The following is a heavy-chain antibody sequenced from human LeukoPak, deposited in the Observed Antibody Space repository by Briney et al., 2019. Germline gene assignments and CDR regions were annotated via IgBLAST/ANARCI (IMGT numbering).Heavy chain of an antibody. CDR1: GYTFTSYG. CDR2: ISAYNGNT. V-gene: IGHV1-18*01. D-gene: IGHD3-22*01. Sequence: ASVKVSCKASGYTFTSYGFSWVRQAPGQGLEWMGWISAYNGNTNYAQKLQGRVTMTTDTSTSTAYMELRSLRSDDTAVYYCARDGTYYYDSTVLSWGQGTLVTVSS. J-gene: IGHJ5*02. CDR3: ARDGTYYYDSTVLS.